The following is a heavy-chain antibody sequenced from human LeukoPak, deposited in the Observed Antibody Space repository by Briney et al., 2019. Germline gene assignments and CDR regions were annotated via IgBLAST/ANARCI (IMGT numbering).Heavy chain of an antibody. J-gene: IGHJ4*02. Sequence: SETLSLTCTVSGASISPYYWSWIRQPAGKGLEWIWRIYNSWYTNSNPSLQSRVTMSLDTSKREFSLMLSSVTAADTALYDCARGNNSPWDYWGQGILVTVSS. CDR2: IYNSWYT. CDR3: ARGNNSPWDY. D-gene: IGHD1-14*01. V-gene: IGHV4-4*07. CDR1: GASISPYY.